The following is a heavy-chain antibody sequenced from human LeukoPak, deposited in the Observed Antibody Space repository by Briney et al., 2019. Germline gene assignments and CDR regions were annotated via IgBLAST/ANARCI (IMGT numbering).Heavy chain of an antibody. Sequence: GASVKVSRKASGYTFTNFGISWVRQAPGQRPEWMGWISTYNGNTNYAQNLQDRVTLTTDTSTATAYMELRSLRSDDTAVYYCARDKDEDYDTSGMFQHWGQGTLVTVSS. CDR3: ARDKDEDYDTSGMFQH. CDR1: GYTFTNFG. J-gene: IGHJ1*01. V-gene: IGHV1-18*04. D-gene: IGHD3-22*01. CDR2: ISTYNGNT.